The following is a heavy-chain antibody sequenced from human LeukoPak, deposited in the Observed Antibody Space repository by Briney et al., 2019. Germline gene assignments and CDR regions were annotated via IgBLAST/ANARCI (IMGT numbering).Heavy chain of an antibody. CDR3: ARRSSGWYQDY. CDR2: IYPGDSDT. V-gene: IGHV5-51*01. CDR1: GYSFTSYW. J-gene: IGHJ4*02. Sequence: GESLQISCKGSGYSFTSYWIGWVRQMPGKGLEWMGIIYPGDSDTRYSPSFQGQVTISADKSTSTAYLQWSILKASDTAMYYCARRSSGWYQDYWGQGTLVTVSS. D-gene: IGHD6-19*01.